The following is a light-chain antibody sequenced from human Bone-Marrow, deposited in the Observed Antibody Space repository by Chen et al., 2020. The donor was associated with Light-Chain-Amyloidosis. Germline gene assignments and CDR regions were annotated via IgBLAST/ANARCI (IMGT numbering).Light chain of an antibody. Sequence: QSALTQPASASGSPGQSITISCTETSGDVGTYNYVSWYQPHPGKAPKVMIYAVSNRPSGVSNRFSGSKSGNTASLTISGLQAEDEADYYCSSFTSSSSYVFGPGTKVTVL. CDR1: SGDVGTYNY. J-gene: IGLJ1*01. CDR2: AVS. V-gene: IGLV2-14*01. CDR3: SSFTSSSSYV.